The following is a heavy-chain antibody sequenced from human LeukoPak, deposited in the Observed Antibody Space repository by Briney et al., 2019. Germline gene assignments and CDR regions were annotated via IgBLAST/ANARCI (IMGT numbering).Heavy chain of an antibody. CDR1: GGSFSGYY. CDR2: INHSGST. CDR3: ASVVVVPAARAYFDY. J-gene: IGHJ4*02. D-gene: IGHD2-2*01. Sequence: SETLSLTCAVYGGSFSGYYWSWIRQPPGKGLEWIGEINHSGSTNYNPSLKSRVTISVDTSKNQFSLKLSSVTAADTAVYYCASVVVVPAARAYFDYWGQGTLVTVSS. V-gene: IGHV4-34*01.